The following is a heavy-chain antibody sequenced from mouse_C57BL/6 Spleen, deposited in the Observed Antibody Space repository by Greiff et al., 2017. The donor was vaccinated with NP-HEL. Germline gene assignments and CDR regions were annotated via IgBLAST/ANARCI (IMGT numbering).Heavy chain of an antibody. CDR2: INPNNGGT. CDR1: GYTFTDYY. Sequence: EVQLQQSGPELVKPGASVKISCKASGYTFTDYYMNWVKQSHGKSLEWIGDINPNNGGTSYNQKFKGKATLTVDKSSSTAYMELRSLTSEDSAVYYCARLRGNDYFDYWGQGTTLTVSS. V-gene: IGHV1-26*01. CDR3: ARLRGNDYFDY. J-gene: IGHJ2*01. D-gene: IGHD2-1*01.